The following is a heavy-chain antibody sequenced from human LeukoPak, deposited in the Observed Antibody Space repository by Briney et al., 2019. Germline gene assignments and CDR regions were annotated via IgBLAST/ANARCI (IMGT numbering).Heavy chain of an antibody. CDR1: GYTFTSYA. Sequence: ASVKVSCKASGYTFTSYAMHWVRQASGQRLEWMGWINAGNGNTKYSQKFQGRVTITRDTSASTAYMELSSLRSEDTAVYYCATSAGLRYFDWGFDYWGQGTLDTVSS. CDR2: INAGNGNT. CDR3: ATSAGLRYFDWGFDY. J-gene: IGHJ4*02. D-gene: IGHD3-9*01. V-gene: IGHV1-3*01.